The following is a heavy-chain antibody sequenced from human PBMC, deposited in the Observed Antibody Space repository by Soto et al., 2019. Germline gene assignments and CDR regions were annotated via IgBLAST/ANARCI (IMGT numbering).Heavy chain of an antibody. D-gene: IGHD6-19*01. V-gene: IGHV5-10-1*01. J-gene: IGHJ5*02. Sequence: GESLKISCKGPGYSFTSYWISWVRQMPGKGLEWIGKIDPSDSYTKYSPSFQGHVTISADKSISTTYLQWSSLKASDTAIYYCARAAVANSDWFAPWGQGTLVTVSS. CDR3: ARAAVANSDWFAP. CDR1: GYSFTSYW. CDR2: IDPSDSYT.